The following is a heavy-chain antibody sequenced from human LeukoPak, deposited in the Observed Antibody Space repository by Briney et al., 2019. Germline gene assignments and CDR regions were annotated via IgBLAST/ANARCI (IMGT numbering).Heavy chain of an antibody. Sequence: GGSLRLSCAASGFTFGSHGMQWVRQGPGKGLEWVATISHDGSDIFYVESGKGRFTISRDNSKTTVYLQMTGLRTDDTGVYYCARVRDPFRWTRTLDHWGQGTRVIVSS. CDR3: ARVRDPFRWTRTLDH. D-gene: IGHD4-23*01. V-gene: IGHV3-30*03. CDR1: GFTFGSHG. J-gene: IGHJ4*02. CDR2: ISHDGSDI.